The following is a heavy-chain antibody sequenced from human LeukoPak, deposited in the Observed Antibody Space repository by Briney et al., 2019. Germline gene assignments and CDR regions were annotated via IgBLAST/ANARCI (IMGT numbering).Heavy chain of an antibody. CDR3: ARLPTGYPNWFDP. V-gene: IGHV4-59*04. CDR1: GGSISSYY. J-gene: IGHJ5*02. Sequence: SETLSLTCTVSGGSISSYYWSWIRQPPGKGLEWIGTIHSRGSTYYNPSLKSRVTISIDTSKNQFSLKLTSVTAADTAMYYCARLPTGYPNWFDPWGQGTLVTVSS. CDR2: IHSRGST. D-gene: IGHD2-21*02.